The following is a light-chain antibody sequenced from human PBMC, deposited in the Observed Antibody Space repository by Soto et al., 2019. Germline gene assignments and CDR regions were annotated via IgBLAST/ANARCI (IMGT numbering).Light chain of an antibody. CDR1: QSVSSNY. Sequence: EIVLTQSPGTLSLSPGERATLSCGASQSVSSNYLAWYQQKPGQAPRLLIYGASTRATDMPGRFSGRGAGAEFTLTISSLQSEDFAVYYCQQYRSWPRTFGQGTKVDI. CDR3: QQYRSWPRT. CDR2: GAS. J-gene: IGKJ1*01. V-gene: IGKV3-20*01.